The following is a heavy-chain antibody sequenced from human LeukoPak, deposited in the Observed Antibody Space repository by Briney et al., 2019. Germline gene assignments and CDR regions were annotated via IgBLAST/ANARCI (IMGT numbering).Heavy chain of an antibody. V-gene: IGHV4-31*03. CDR2: IYYSGST. CDR1: GGSISSGGYY. D-gene: IGHD3-10*01. CDR3: AGGRQVVTMVRGVIKVSYGLFDY. Sequence: PSETLSLTCTVSGGSISSGGYYWSWIRQHPGKGLEWIGYIYYSGSTYYNPSLKSRVTTSVDTSKNQFSLKLSSVTAADTAVYYCAGGRQVVTMVRGVIKVSYGLFDYWGQGTLVTVPS. J-gene: IGHJ4*02.